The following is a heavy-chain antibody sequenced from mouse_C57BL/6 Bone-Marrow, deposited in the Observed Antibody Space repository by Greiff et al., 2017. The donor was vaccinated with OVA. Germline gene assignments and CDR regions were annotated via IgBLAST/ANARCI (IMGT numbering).Heavy chain of an antibody. CDR2: ISYDGSN. D-gene: IGHD1-1*01. J-gene: IGHJ2*01. Sequence: EVKLLESGPGLVKPSQSLSLTCSVTGYSITSGYYWNWIRQFPGNKLEWMGYISYDGSNNYNPSLKNRISITRDTSKNQFFLKLNSVTTEDTATYYCARDIYYYGSSGNYFDYWGQGTTLTVSS. V-gene: IGHV3-6*01. CDR1: GYSITSGYY. CDR3: ARDIYYYGSSGNYFDY.